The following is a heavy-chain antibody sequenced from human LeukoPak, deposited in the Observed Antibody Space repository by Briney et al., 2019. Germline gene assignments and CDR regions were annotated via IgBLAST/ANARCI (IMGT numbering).Heavy chain of an antibody. J-gene: IGHJ4*02. CDR1: GFTFSSYA. CDR3: AKREVGATGGSFDY. V-gene: IGHV3-23*01. D-gene: IGHD1-26*01. Sequence: PGGSLRLSCAASGFTFSSYAMSWVRQAPGKGLEWVSAISGGGGSTYYADSVKGRFTISRDNSKNTLYLQMNSLRAEDTAVYYCAKREVGATGGSFDYWGQGTLVTVSS. CDR2: ISGGGGST.